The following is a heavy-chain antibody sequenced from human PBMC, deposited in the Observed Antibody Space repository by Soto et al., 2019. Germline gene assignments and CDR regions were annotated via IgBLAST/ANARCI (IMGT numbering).Heavy chain of an antibody. CDR3: ARDVPHNWFDS. J-gene: IGHJ5*01. CDR2: INRDANDI. CDR1: RGAFGDYW. D-gene: IGHD3-10*02. V-gene: IGHV3-74*01. Sequence: EVQLVESGGGLVQPVWSLRLSCEASRGAFGDYWMNWVRQAPGKGMAWVSRINRDANDIIYADSVNGRFTASRDKAKKTVFTQMNSLRVEDTAVYYCARDVPHNWFDSWGQGTVVNVSS.